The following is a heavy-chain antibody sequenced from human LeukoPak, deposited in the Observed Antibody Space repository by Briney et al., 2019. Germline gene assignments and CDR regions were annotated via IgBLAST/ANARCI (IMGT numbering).Heavy chain of an antibody. CDR2: ISWNSGSI. D-gene: IGHD6-19*01. J-gene: IGHJ4*02. CDR3: AKDRIPAAYSSGLADQDY. CDR1: GFTFDDYA. Sequence: GGSLRLSCAASGFTFDDYAMHWVRQAPGKGLEWVSGISWNSGSIGYADSVKGRFTISRDNAKNSLYLQMNSLRAEDTALYYCAKDRIPAAYSSGLADQDYWGQGTLVTVSS. V-gene: IGHV3-9*01.